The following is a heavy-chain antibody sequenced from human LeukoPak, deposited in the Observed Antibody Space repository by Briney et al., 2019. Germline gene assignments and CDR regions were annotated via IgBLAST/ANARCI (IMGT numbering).Heavy chain of an antibody. Sequence: PSQTLSLTCTVSGGSISSGSYYWSWIRQPAGKGLEWIGRIYTSGGTNDNPSLKSRVTISVDTSKNQFSLKLSSVTAADTAVYYCARLNSGSYYNYYYYYMDVWGKGTTVTVSS. CDR1: GGSISSGSYY. CDR3: ARLNSGSYYNYYYYYMDV. D-gene: IGHD1-26*01. J-gene: IGHJ6*03. CDR2: IYTSGGT. V-gene: IGHV4-61*02.